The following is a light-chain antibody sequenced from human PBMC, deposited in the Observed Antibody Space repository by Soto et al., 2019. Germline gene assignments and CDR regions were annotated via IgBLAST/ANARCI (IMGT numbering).Light chain of an antibody. CDR3: QSYDTSLNPRYV. V-gene: IGLV1-40*01. CDR1: SSNIGAGYD. CDR2: GNI. Sequence: QPVLTQPPSVSGAPGQKVTISCTGSSSNIGAGYDVHWYQQLPGAAPKLLISGNINRPSGVPDRFSGSKSGASASLAITGLQAEDEADYYCQSYDTSLNPRYVFGTGTKLTVL. J-gene: IGLJ1*01.